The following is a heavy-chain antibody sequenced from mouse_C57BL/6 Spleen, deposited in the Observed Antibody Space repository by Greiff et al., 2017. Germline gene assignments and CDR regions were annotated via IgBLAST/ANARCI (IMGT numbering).Heavy chain of an antibody. Sequence: QVQLKQPGAELVMPGASVKLSCKASGYTFTSYWMHWVKQGPGQGLEWIGEIDPSCSYTNYNQKFKGKSTLTVDKSYSTAYMQLSSLTSEDSAVYYCARYYSNSLDYWGQGTTLTVSS. CDR2: IDPSCSYT. CDR3: ARYYSNSLDY. D-gene: IGHD2-5*01. CDR1: GYTFTSYW. V-gene: IGHV1-69*01. J-gene: IGHJ2*01.